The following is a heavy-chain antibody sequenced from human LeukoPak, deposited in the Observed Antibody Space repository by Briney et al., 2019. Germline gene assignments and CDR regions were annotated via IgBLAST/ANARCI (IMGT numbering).Heavy chain of an antibody. Sequence: SETLSLTCTLSGGSISSTSYYCGWIRQPPGKGLEWIGSSYYSGSTYYNPSLKSRVTISVDTSKNQFSLKLSSVTAADTDVYYCARRGVGYCSGGSCYTIHPDYFDYWGQGTLVTVSS. D-gene: IGHD2-15*01. CDR3: ARRGVGYCSGGSCYTIHPDYFDY. V-gene: IGHV4-39*01. J-gene: IGHJ4*02. CDR1: GGSISSTSYY. CDR2: SYYSGST.